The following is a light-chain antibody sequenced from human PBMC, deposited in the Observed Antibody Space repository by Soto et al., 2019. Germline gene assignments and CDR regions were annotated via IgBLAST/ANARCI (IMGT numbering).Light chain of an antibody. V-gene: IGKV3-11*01. J-gene: IGKJ4*01. CDR3: QQHTNWPLT. CDR2: DAS. Sequence: EIVLTPSPVTLSLSPGERANLSCRASQSVISYLVWYQQKPGQAPRLLIYDASNRATGIPARFSGSGSGTDFTLTISSLEPEDFAVYYCQQHTNWPLTFGGGTKVDIK. CDR1: QSVISY.